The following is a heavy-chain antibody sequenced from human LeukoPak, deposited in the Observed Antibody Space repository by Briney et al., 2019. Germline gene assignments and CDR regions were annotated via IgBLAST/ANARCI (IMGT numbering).Heavy chain of an antibody. Sequence: KTGGSLRLSCAASGFTFSNAWMNWVRQAPGKGLEWVGRIKSKTDGGTTDYAAPVKGRFTISRDDSKNTLYLQMNSLRAEDTAVYYCAKDYYYDSSGYINHFDYWGQGTLVTVSS. CDR3: AKDYYYDSSGYINHFDY. CDR2: IKSKTDGGTT. J-gene: IGHJ4*02. V-gene: IGHV3-15*07. CDR1: GFTFSNAW. D-gene: IGHD3-22*01.